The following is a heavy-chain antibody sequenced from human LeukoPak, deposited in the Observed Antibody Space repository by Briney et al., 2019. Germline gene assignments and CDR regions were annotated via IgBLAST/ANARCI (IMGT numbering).Heavy chain of an antibody. D-gene: IGHD3-3*01. CDR2: IIPIFGAA. V-gene: IGHV1-69*13. J-gene: IGHJ6*02. CDR1: GGTFDNYA. CDR3: ARDRDPRILYYDFWSGYRLGPDYGMDV. Sequence: SVKVSCKASGGTFDNYAISWVRQAPGQGLEWMGGIIPIFGAANYAQKFQGRVAITADESTSTAYMELSSLRSEDTAVYYCARDRDPRILYYDFWSGYRLGPDYGMDVWGQGTTVTVSS.